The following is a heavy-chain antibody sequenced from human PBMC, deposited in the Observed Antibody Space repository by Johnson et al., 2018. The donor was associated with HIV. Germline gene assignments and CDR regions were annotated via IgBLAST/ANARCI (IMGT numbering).Heavy chain of an antibody. CDR2: ISYDGSNK. Sequence: QVQLVESGGGVVQPGRSLRLSCAASGFTFSSYAMHWVRQAPGKGLEWVAVISYDGSNKYYADSVKGRFTISRDNSKNTLYLQMNSLRAEDTAVYYCAREGYYDSSGYYGAFDMWGQGTMVTVSS. D-gene: IGHD3-22*01. V-gene: IGHV3-30-3*01. J-gene: IGHJ3*02. CDR3: AREGYYDSSGYYGAFDM. CDR1: GFTFSSYA.